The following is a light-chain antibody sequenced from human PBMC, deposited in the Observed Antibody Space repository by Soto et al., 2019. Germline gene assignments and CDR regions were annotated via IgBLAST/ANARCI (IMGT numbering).Light chain of an antibody. J-gene: IGKJ5*01. V-gene: IGKV3-11*01. CDR1: QSVGRY. CDR2: DAS. Sequence: EIVMTQSPATLSVSPGERATLSCRAGQSVGRYLAWYQQKPGQAPRLVIYDASNRATGIPARFSGSGSGTDFTLTISSLEPEDFAVYYCQQRSTWPPITFGQGTRLEIK. CDR3: QQRSTWPPIT.